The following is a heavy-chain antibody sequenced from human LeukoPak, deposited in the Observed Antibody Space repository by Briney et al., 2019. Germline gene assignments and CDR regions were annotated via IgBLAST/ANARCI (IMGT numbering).Heavy chain of an antibody. D-gene: IGHD3-22*01. V-gene: IGHV4-59*06. CDR2: IYYSGST. CDR3: ARDGRDYYDSSGLRGGFDY. J-gene: IGHJ4*02. Sequence: SETLSLTCTVSGGSISSYYWSWIRQHPGKGLEWIGYIYYSGSTYYNPSLKSRVTISVDTSKNQFSLKLSSVTAADTAVYYCARDGRDYYDSSGLRGGFDYWGQGTLVTVSS. CDR1: GGSISSYY.